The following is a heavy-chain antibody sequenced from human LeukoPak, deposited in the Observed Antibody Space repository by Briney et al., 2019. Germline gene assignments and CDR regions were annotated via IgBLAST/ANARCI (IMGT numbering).Heavy chain of an antibody. J-gene: IGHJ4*02. V-gene: IGHV4-59*01. Sequence: PSETLSLTCTVSGASIRSYYWNWLRQPPGKGLEWIGYINYSGSTNSNPSLKSRATISMDTSKYHFSLKLSSVTAADTAVYFCARDTRSYDSSGYYFFDFRGQGTLVTVSS. CDR1: GASIRSYY. CDR2: INYSGST. D-gene: IGHD3-22*01. CDR3: ARDTRSYDSSGYYFFDF.